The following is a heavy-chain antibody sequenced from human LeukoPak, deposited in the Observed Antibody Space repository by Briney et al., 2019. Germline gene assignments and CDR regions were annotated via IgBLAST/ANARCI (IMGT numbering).Heavy chain of an antibody. CDR3: ARDRSRYYDSSGLSWFDP. CDR1: GYTFTSYY. V-gene: IGHV1-46*01. D-gene: IGHD3-22*01. J-gene: IGHJ5*02. Sequence: GASVKVSCKASGYTFTSYYMHWVRQAPGQGLEWMGIINPSGGSTSYAQKFQGRVTMTRDTSTSTVYMELSSLRSEDTAVYYCARDRSRYYDSSGLSWFDPWGQGTLVTVSS. CDR2: INPSGGST.